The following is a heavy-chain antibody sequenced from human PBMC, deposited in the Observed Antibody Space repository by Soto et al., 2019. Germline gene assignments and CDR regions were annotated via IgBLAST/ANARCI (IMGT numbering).Heavy chain of an antibody. CDR3: ARDGVITGTLDAFDI. D-gene: IGHD1-7*01. Sequence: PSETLSLTCTVSGGSISSGDYYWSWIRQPPGKGLEWIGYIYYSGSTYYNPSLKSRVTISVDTSKNQFSLKLGSVTAADTAVYYCARDGVITGTLDAFDIWGQGTMVTVSS. V-gene: IGHV4-30-4*01. J-gene: IGHJ3*02. CDR1: GGSISSGDYY. CDR2: IYYSGST.